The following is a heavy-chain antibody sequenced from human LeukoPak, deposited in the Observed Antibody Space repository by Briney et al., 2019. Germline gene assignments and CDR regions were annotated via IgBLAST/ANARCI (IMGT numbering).Heavy chain of an antibody. J-gene: IGHJ4*02. CDR3: ARVDVGSSSWEALDY. CDR2: INHSGST. CDR1: GGPFSGYY. V-gene: IGHV4-34*01. D-gene: IGHD6-13*01. Sequence: SETLSLTCAVYGGPFSGYYWSWIRQPPGKGLEWIGEINHSGSTNYNPSLKSRVTISVDTSKNQFSLKLSSVTAADTAVYYCARVDVGSSSWEALDYWGQGTLVTVSS.